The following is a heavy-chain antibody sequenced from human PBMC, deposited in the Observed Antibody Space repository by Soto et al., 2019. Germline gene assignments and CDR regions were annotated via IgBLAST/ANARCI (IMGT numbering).Heavy chain of an antibody. D-gene: IGHD2-2*01. Sequence: SETLSLTCAVSGGSISSSNWWSWVRQPPGKGLEWIGEIYHSGSTNYNPSLKSRVTISVDKSKNQFSLKLSSVTAADTAVYYCASEYCSSTSCYPYYFDYWGQGTLVTVS. CDR1: GGSISSSNW. V-gene: IGHV4-4*02. J-gene: IGHJ4*02. CDR3: ASEYCSSTSCYPYYFDY. CDR2: IYHSGST.